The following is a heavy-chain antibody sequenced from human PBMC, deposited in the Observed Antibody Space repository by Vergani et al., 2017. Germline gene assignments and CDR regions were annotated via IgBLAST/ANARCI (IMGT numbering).Heavy chain of an antibody. V-gene: IGHV4-61*02. Sequence: QVQLQESGPGLVKPSQTLSLTCTVSGGSFSPCGQSWTWLRQSAGKGLEWIGRIYTSGATNYNPSLRSRAIMSVDASKKQFSLKLKSVTAADTAVYYCARCFRDEGMIYGGTVENWFDPWGQGTLVTVSS. CDR3: ARCFRDEGMIYGGTVENWFDP. CDR2: IYTSGAT. J-gene: IGHJ5*02. CDR1: GGSFSPCGQS. D-gene: IGHD3-22*01.